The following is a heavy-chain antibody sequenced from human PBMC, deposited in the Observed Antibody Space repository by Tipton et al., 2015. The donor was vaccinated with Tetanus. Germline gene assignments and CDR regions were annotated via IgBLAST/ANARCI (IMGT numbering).Heavy chain of an antibody. CDR1: GGSISSGGYY. V-gene: IGHV4-31*03. CDR3: ARLDYAASVYIIRFGP. Sequence: TLSLTCSVSGGSISSGGYYWSWIRQYPGKGLEWIGHIYFSGSAYYNPSLKTRLSMSVDTAENKFSLRLSSVTAADSAVYYCARLDYAASVYIIRFGPWGQGTLVTVST. J-gene: IGHJ5*02. D-gene: IGHD3-3*01. CDR2: IYFSGSA.